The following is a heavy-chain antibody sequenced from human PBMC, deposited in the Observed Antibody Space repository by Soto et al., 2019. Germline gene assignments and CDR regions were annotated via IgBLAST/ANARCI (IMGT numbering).Heavy chain of an antibody. J-gene: IGHJ6*02. CDR2: ISGYNGDT. CDR3: AKNGQPPYYYYGMDV. V-gene: IGHV1-18*01. Sequence: GASVKVSCKASGYTFTRYGISWVRRAPGQGLEGMGWISGYNGDTKYAQKFQGRVTMTVDTSTTTAYMELRSLTSDDRAVYYCAKNGQPPYYYYGMDVWGQGTTVTVSS. CDR1: GYTFTRYG. D-gene: IGHD2-8*01.